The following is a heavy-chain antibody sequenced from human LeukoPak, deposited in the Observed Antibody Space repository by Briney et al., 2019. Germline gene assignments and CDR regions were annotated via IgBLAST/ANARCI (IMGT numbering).Heavy chain of an antibody. V-gene: IGHV4-34*01. CDR3: ARDSSSWYYFDY. Sequence: SETLSLTCTVSGGSISSYYWSWIRQPAGKGLEWIGEINHSGSTNYNPSLKSRVTISVDTSKNQFSLKLSSVTAADTAVYYCARDSSSWYYFDYWGQGTLVTVSS. CDR2: INHSGST. D-gene: IGHD6-13*01. CDR1: GGSISSYY. J-gene: IGHJ4*02.